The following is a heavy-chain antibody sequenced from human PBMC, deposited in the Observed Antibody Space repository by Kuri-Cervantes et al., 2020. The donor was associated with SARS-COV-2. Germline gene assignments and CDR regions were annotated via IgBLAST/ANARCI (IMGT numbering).Heavy chain of an antibody. J-gene: IGHJ4*02. CDR2: ISGSGGST. D-gene: IGHD3-3*01. CDR1: GFTFSSCA. Sequence: GESLKISCAASGFTFSSCAMSWVRQAPGKGLEWVSAISGSGGSTYYADSVKGRFTISRDNSKNTLYLQMNSLRAEDTAVYYCASNKFLNIWSGPLDYWGQGTLVTVSS. V-gene: IGHV3-23*01. CDR3: ASNKFLNIWSGPLDY.